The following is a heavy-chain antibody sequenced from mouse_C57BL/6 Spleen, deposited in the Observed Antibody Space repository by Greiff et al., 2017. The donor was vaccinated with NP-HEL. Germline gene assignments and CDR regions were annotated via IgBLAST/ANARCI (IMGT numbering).Heavy chain of an antibody. CDR1: GYTFTSYG. J-gene: IGHJ1*03. D-gene: IGHD1-1*01. Sequence: EVQLQQSGAELVRPGSSVKMSCKTSGYTFTSYGINWVKQRPGQGLEWIGYIYIGNGYTEYNEKFKGKATLTSDTSSSTAYMQLSSLTSEDSVIYFCASGGYYGRSSLWYFDVWGTGTTVTVSS. V-gene: IGHV1-58*01. CDR2: IYIGNGYT. CDR3: ASGGYYGRSSLWYFDV.